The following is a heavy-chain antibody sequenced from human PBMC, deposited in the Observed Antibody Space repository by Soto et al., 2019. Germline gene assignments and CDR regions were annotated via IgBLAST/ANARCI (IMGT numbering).Heavy chain of an antibody. CDR2: FSFSGRRDNT. D-gene: IGHD4-17*01. CDR3: AKSLYNDYGGPNDH. V-gene: IGHV3-23*01. CDR1: GFTFSSYD. J-gene: IGHJ4*02. Sequence: EVQLLESGGGLVQPGGSLRLSCVGSGFTFSSYDMTWVRQAPGKGLEWVSSFSFSGRRDNTYYADSVKCRFTISRDNSRTPVYLQMDNLRVEDTAVYYCAKSLYNDYGGPNDHWGQGTLVTVSS.